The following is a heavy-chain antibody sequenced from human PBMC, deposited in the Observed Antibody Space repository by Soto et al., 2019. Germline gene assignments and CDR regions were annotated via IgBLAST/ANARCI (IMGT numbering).Heavy chain of an antibody. CDR1: GTTLDSFT. D-gene: IGHD3-9*01. CDR2: FVPMFGSA. Sequence: ASVKVSCKPSGTTLDSFTFSWVRQAPGQGLEWMGGFVPMFGSASIAQRFQGRVRITADASTGTGYMELSDLRSEDSAIYYCAREDDTTGHYSWFDPWGPGTLVTV. J-gene: IGHJ5*02. V-gene: IGHV1-69*13. CDR3: AREDDTTGHYSWFDP.